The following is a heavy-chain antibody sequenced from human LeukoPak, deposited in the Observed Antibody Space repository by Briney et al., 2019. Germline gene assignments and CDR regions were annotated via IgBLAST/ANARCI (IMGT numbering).Heavy chain of an antibody. CDR3: RAGSSSQYYFDY. CDR2: IIPIFGTA. D-gene: IGHD6-19*01. CDR1: GGTFSSYA. J-gene: IGHJ4*02. Sequence: SVKVSCKASGGTFSSYAISWVRQAPGQGLEWMGGIIPIFGTANYAQKFQGRVTITADESTSTAYMELSSLRSEDTAVYYCRAGSSSQYYFDYWAREPWSPSPQ. V-gene: IGHV1-69*13.